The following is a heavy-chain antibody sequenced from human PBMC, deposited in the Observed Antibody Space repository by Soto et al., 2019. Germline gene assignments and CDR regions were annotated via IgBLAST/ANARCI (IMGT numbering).Heavy chain of an antibody. CDR2: SFSSGGT. J-gene: IGHJ4*02. D-gene: IGHD3-9*01. Sequence: GGSLRLSCAAFGFTLDKYTMGWVRQAPGKGLEWVAESFSSGGTQYADSVKGRFTISRDNSRNMVFLQMNGLRVEDTALYYCARDREPDGIWTLDSWGQGALVTGSS. CDR1: GFTLDKYT. CDR3: ARDREPDGIWTLDS. V-gene: IGHV3-53*01.